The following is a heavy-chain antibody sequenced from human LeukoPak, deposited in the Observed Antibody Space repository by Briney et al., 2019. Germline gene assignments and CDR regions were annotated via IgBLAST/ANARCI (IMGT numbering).Heavy chain of an antibody. Sequence: SVKVSCKASGYTFTSYYMHWVRQAPGQGLELMGRIIPILGIANYAQKFQGRVTITADKSTSTAYMELSSLRSEDTAVYYCARDRVATIHYYYGMDVWGQGTTVTVSS. D-gene: IGHD5-12*01. CDR2: IIPILGIA. J-gene: IGHJ6*02. V-gene: IGHV1-69*04. CDR3: ARDRVATIHYYYGMDV. CDR1: GYTFTSYY.